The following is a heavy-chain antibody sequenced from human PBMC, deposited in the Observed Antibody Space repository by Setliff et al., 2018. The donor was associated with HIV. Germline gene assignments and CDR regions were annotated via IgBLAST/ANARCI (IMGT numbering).Heavy chain of an antibody. CDR1: GGTFSSYA. J-gene: IGHJ4*02. CDR2: IIPILGIA. V-gene: IGHV1-69*10. Sequence: SVKVSCKASGGTFSSYAISWVRQAPGQGLEWMGGIIPILGIANYAQKFQGRVTITADESTTTVFMELTGLRSVDTATYYCAHLNEEVTTILFDYWGQGTLVTVSS. D-gene: IGHD5-12*01. CDR3: AHLNEEVTTILFDY.